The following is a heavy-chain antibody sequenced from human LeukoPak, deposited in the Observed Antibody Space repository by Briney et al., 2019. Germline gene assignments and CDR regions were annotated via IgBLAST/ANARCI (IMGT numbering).Heavy chain of an antibody. J-gene: IGHJ4*02. V-gene: IGHV3-7*03. Sequence: PGGSLRLSCTTSGFIFSSLWMTWIRQAPGKGLECVASLNQDGSEIYYGDSVKGRFTISRDNAKNSLYLEMNDLRAEDTAIYYCARGAVDFWGQGTLVTVSS. CDR1: GFIFSSLW. D-gene: IGHD6-19*01. CDR3: ARGAVDF. CDR2: LNQDGSEI.